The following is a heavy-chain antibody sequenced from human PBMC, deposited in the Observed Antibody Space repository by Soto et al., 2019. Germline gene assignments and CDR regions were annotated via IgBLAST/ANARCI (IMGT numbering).Heavy chain of an antibody. CDR1: GYSFTSYW. V-gene: IGHV5-51*01. D-gene: IGHD2-21*01. CDR3: ARGLKNYYGVDV. CDR2: IYPGDSDT. Sequence: PGESLKISCKCSGYSFTSYWIGLVRQMPGKGLEWMGIIYPGDSDTRYSPSFQGQVTISAAKNTLYLQMNSLGAEDTAVYYCARGLKNYYGVDVWGQGTTVTVSS. J-gene: IGHJ6*02.